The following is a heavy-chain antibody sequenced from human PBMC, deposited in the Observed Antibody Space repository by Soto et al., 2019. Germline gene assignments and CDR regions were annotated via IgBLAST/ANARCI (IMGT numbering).Heavy chain of an antibody. J-gene: IGHJ4*02. CDR2: IYYSGST. CDR1: GGSISSYY. D-gene: IGHD3-9*01. Sequence: PSETLSLTCTVSGGSISSYYWSWIRQPPGKGLEWIGYIYYSGSTNYNPSLKSRVTISVDTSKNQFSLKLSSVTAADTAVYYCARDKGRDDILTGYQYAEFDYWGQGTLVTVSS. V-gene: IGHV4-59*01. CDR3: ARDKGRDDILTGYQYAEFDY.